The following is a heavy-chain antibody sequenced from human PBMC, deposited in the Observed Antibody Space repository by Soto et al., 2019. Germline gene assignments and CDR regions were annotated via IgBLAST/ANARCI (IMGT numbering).Heavy chain of an antibody. CDR1: GFSFSTYW. Sequence: EVQLVESGGGLVQPGGSLRLSCAASGFSFSTYWMYWVXQXPGKGLVWVSXXNVDXNTXNYADSVKGRXTVXRDXXXXXXXXXXXXXXXXXXXXXXXXXXXGRQGPEYFHHWGQGTLVTVSS. CDR2: XNVDXNTX. CDR3: XXXXGRQGPEYFHH. V-gene: IGHV3-74*01. J-gene: IGHJ1*01.